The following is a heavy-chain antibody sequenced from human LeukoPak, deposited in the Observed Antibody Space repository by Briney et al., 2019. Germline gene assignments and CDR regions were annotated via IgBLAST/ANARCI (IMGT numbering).Heavy chain of an antibody. Sequence: ASVKVSCNASGYTFTGYYIHRVRQAPGQGLEWMGWINPNSGGTNYAQKFQGRVTMTRDTSISTAYMELSRLRSDDTAVYYCARDLSREMANAILGYWGQGTLVTVSS. CDR1: GYTFTGYY. D-gene: IGHD5-24*01. CDR3: ARDLSREMANAILGY. J-gene: IGHJ4*02. V-gene: IGHV1-2*02. CDR2: INPNSGGT.